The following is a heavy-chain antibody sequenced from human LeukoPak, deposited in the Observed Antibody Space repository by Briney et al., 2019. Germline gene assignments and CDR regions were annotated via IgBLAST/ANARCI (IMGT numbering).Heavy chain of an antibody. D-gene: IGHD6-19*01. V-gene: IGHV3-30-3*01. CDR3: ARVVFPPLLNSGWYDY. CDR2: ISYDGSNE. CDR1: GFTFSTYT. J-gene: IGHJ4*02. Sequence: GRSLRLSCAASGFTFSTYTMHWVRQAPGKGLEWVAVISYDGSNEYCADSVKGRFTISRDNSKNTLYLQMNSLRAEDTAVYYCARVVFPPLLNSGWYDYWGQGTLVTVSS.